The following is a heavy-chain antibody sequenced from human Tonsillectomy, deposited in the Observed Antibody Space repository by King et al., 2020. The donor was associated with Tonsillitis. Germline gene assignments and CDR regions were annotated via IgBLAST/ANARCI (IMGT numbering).Heavy chain of an antibody. CDR2: IYGGGST. D-gene: IGHD2-15*01. J-gene: IGHJ5*01. V-gene: IGHV3-53*04. Sequence: VQLVESGGGLVQPGGSLRLSCAASEFTVRSNYMSWVRQAPGKGLEWVSVIYGGGSTYYADSVRGRFTISRQSSNNTLYLQMSSLRPEDTAVYYCARDAAGSRGWYVFWGQGALVSVSS. CDR1: EFTVRSNY. CDR3: ARDAAGSRGWYVF.